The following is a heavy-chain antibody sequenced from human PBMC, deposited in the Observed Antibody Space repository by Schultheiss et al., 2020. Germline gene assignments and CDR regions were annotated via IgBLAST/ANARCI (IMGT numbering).Heavy chain of an antibody. CDR1: GGSISSTSYY. Sequence: SETLSLTCTVSGGSISSTSYYWGWIRQPPGKGLEWIGSIYYSGTTYYNPSLKSRVTISVDTSKNQFSLKLSSVTAADTAVYYCATLGYCSGGSCYPGGPWGQGTPVTVSS. CDR3: ATLGYCSGGSCYPGGP. J-gene: IGHJ5*02. V-gene: IGHV4-39*01. D-gene: IGHD2-15*01. CDR2: IYYSGTT.